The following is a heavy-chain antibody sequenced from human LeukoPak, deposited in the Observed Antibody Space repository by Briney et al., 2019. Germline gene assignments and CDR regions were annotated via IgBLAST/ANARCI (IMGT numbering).Heavy chain of an antibody. CDR2: MYSGGDT. CDR1: GLTVSDNY. D-gene: IGHD6-13*01. J-gene: IGHJ5*02. Sequence: GGSLRLSCAASGLTVSDNYMSWVRQAPGKGLEWVSVMYSGGDTYYANSVKGRFTFSRDISKNTLFLQMNGLTSEDTAMYYCARDAPQVPAAGVLASWGQGTLVTVSS. CDR3: ARDAPQVPAAGVLAS. V-gene: IGHV3-53*01.